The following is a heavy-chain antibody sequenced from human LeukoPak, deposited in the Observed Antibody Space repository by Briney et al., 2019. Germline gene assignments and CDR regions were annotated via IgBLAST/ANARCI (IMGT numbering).Heavy chain of an antibody. Sequence: GSLRLSCAASGFTFSSYAMHWVRQAPGKGLEWVAVISYDGSNKYYADSVKGRFTISRDNSKNTLYLQMNSLRAEDTAVYYCARGGAGVVVVPAAMGRKVDYWGQGTLVTVSS. J-gene: IGHJ4*02. V-gene: IGHV3-30-3*01. CDR3: ARGGAGVVVVPAAMGRKVDY. CDR1: GFTFSSYA. D-gene: IGHD2-2*01. CDR2: ISYDGSNK.